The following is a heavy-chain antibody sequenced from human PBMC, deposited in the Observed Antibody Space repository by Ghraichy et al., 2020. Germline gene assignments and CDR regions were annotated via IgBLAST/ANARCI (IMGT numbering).Heavy chain of an antibody. Sequence: GGSLRLSCAASGFTVSSNYMSWVRQAPGKGLEWVSVIYSGGSTYYADSVKGRFTISRHNSKNTLYLQMNSLRAEDTAVYYCARVRSFGVVIGGFDPWGQGTLVTVSS. CDR2: IYSGGST. J-gene: IGHJ5*02. CDR1: GFTVSSNY. D-gene: IGHD3-3*01. CDR3: ARVRSFGVVIGGFDP. V-gene: IGHV3-53*04.